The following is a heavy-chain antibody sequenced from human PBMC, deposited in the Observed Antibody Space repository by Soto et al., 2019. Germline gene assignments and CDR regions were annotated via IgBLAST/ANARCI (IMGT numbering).Heavy chain of an antibody. Sequence: GGSLRLSCAASGFTVSSNYMSWVRQAPGKGLEWVSVIYSGGSTYYADSVKGRFTISRDNSKNTLYLQMNSLRAEDTAVYYCARENYYYGMDVWGQGTTVTVSS. V-gene: IGHV3-53*01. CDR2: IYSGGST. J-gene: IGHJ6*02. CDR3: ARENYYYGMDV. CDR1: GFTVSSNY.